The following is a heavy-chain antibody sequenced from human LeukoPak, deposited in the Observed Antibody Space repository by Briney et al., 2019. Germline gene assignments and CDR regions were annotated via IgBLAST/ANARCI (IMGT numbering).Heavy chain of an antibody. CDR1: GGSISSYY. D-gene: IGHD4-11*01. CDR3: ARGDPDYTFDY. V-gene: IGHV4-59*01. J-gene: IGHJ4*02. Sequence: KPSETLSLTCTASGGSISSYYWSWIRQPPGKGLEWIGYIYYSGSTNYNPSLKSRVTISVDTSKNQFSLKLSSVTAADTAVYYCARGDPDYTFDYWGQGTLVTVSS. CDR2: IYYSGST.